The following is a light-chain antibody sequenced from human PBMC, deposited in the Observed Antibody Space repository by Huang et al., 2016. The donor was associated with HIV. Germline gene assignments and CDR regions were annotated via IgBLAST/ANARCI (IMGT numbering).Light chain of an antibody. J-gene: IGKJ1*01. CDR1: QDINNF. CDR2: AAS. CDR3: QQYYSYRT. Sequence: AIRMTQSPSSLSASTGDRVNITCRASQDINNFLAWYQQKPGKAPNLLIYAASILETGVPSRFSGSVSGTEFNLSISCLQSEDFATYYCQQYYSYRTFGQGTQVEIK. V-gene: IGKV1-8*01.